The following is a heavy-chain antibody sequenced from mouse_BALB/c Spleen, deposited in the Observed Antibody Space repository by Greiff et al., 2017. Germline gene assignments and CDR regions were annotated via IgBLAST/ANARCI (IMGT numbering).Heavy chain of an antibody. J-gene: IGHJ3*01. CDR1: GYTFSSYW. Sequence: QVQLQQSGAELMKPGASVKISCKATGYTFSSYWIEWVKQRPGHGLEWIGEILPGSGSTNYNEKFKGKATFTADTSSNTAYMQLSSLTSEDSAVYYCARATARAGGFAYWGQGTLVTVSA. V-gene: IGHV1-9*01. CDR3: ARATARAGGFAY. D-gene: IGHD3-1*01. CDR2: ILPGSGST.